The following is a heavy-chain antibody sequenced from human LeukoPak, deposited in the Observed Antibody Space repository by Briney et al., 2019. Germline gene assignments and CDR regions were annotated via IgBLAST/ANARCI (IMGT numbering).Heavy chain of an antibody. CDR2: ISGSGGST. D-gene: IGHD6-19*01. Sequence: GGSLRLSCAASGFTFSSYAMSWVRQAPGKGLEWVPAISGSGGSTYYADSVKGRFTISRDNSKNTLYLQMNSLRAEDTAVYYCAKGTLAVARPSYFDYWGQGTLVTVSS. J-gene: IGHJ4*02. CDR1: GFTFSSYA. CDR3: AKGTLAVARPSYFDY. V-gene: IGHV3-23*01.